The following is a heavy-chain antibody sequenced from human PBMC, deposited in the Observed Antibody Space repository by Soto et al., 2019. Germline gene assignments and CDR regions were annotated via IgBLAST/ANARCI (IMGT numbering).Heavy chain of an antibody. V-gene: IGHV1-18*01. Sequence: QVQLVQSGAEVKKPGASVKVSCKASGYTFTSYGISWVRQAPGQGLEWMGWISAYNGNTNYAQKLQGRVTLTTDTSTSAADMELRSLRSADTAVYYCARREEDYYDSSGLDYWGQGTLVTVSS. CDR2: ISAYNGNT. CDR1: GYTFTSYG. J-gene: IGHJ4*02. CDR3: ARREEDYYDSSGLDY. D-gene: IGHD3-22*01.